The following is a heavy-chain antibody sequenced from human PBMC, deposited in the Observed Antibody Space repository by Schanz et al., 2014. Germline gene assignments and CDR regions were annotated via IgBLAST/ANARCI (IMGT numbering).Heavy chain of an antibody. V-gene: IGHV3-53*01. CDR3: AKDGRLPYYGTGSDFDY. CDR2: IYSSGST. D-gene: IGHD3-22*01. Sequence: VQLVESGGGVVRPGGSLRLSCAASGFTVSNSYIHWVRQAPGKGLEWVSTIYSSGSTYYADSVRGRFTISRDNSKSMLFLEMNSLRAEDTAVYYCAKDGRLPYYGTGSDFDYWGQGTLVTVSS. J-gene: IGHJ4*02. CDR1: GFTVSNSY.